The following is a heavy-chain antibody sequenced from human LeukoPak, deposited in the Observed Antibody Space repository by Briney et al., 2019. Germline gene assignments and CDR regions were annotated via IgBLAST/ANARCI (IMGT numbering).Heavy chain of an antibody. Sequence: PGGSLRLSCTASGFTFSNYGMHWVRQAPGKGLEWVTFIRHSGNNQYYADSVRGRFTVSRDNSKNTLYLQLNSLRVDDTAVYYCARSVGIALAGPYDHWGQGALVSVSS. V-gene: IGHV3-30*02. CDR2: IRHSGNNQ. D-gene: IGHD6-19*01. J-gene: IGHJ1*01. CDR1: GFTFSNYG. CDR3: ARSVGIALAGPYDH.